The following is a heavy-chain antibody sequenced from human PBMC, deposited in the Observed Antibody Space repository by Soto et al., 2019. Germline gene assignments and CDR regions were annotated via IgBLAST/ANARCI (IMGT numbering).Heavy chain of an antibody. CDR1: GFTFSSYD. V-gene: IGHV3-33*01. J-gene: IGHJ3*02. CDR2: IGYHGSNK. CDR3: ARDRHYGSGRTSAFDI. D-gene: IGHD3-10*01. Sequence: QVQLVESGGGVVQPGRSLRLSCAASGFTFSSYDMHWVRQAPGKGLEWVAIIGYHGSNKYYADSVKGRFTISRDNSKNSLYLQMHSLTAEDTAVYYCARDRHYGSGRTSAFDIWGQGTMVTVSS.